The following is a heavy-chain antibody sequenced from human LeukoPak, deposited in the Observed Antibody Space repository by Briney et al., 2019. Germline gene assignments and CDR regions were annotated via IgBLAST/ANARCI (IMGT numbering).Heavy chain of an antibody. V-gene: IGHV3-48*03. Sequence: GGSLRLSCAASGFTFSSYEMNWVRQAPGKGLEWVSFVTSSGATIYNADSVKGRFTISRDKAKNSLYLQMNSLRAEDTAVYYCARGASNWNFDYYGMDVWGQGTTVTVSS. D-gene: IGHD1-1*01. CDR3: ARGASNWNFDYYGMDV. CDR1: GFTFSSYE. J-gene: IGHJ6*02. CDR2: VTSSGATI.